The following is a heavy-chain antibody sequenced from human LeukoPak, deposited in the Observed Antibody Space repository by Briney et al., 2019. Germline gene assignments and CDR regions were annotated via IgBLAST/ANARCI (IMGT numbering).Heavy chain of an antibody. CDR2: IYDSGST. D-gene: IGHD5-24*01. J-gene: IGHJ3*02. CDR1: GGSISSYY. Sequence: SETLSLTCTISGGSISSYYWSWIRQPPGKGLEWIGYIYDSGSTNYNPSLKSRVTISLDTSKNQFSLKLSSVTAADTAVFYCARESEMSTIPDAFDIWGQGTMVTVSS. V-gene: IGHV4-59*01. CDR3: ARESEMSTIPDAFDI.